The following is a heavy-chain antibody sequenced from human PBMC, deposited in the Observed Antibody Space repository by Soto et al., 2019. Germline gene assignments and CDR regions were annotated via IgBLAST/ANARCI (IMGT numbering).Heavy chain of an antibody. CDR2: IYYSGST. D-gene: IGHD3-16*01. CDR3: ARSGTYDYVWGSFGY. J-gene: IGHJ4*02. V-gene: IGHV4-31*03. Sequence: SETLSLTCTVSGGSISSGGYYWSWIRQHPGKGLEWIGYIYYSGSTYYNPSLKSRVTISVDTSKNQFSLKLSSVTAADTAVYYCARSGTYDYVWGSFGYWGQGTLVTVSS. CDR1: GGSISSGGYY.